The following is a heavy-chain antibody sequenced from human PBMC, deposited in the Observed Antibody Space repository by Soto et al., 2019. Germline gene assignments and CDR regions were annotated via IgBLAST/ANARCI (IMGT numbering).Heavy chain of an antibody. Sequence: ASVKVSCKASGYTFTSYAMHWVRQAPGQRLEWMGWINAGNGNAKYSQKFQGRVTITRDTSASTAYMELSSLRSEDTAVYYCARVVQRDYYYGMDVWGQGTKVTVSS. J-gene: IGHJ6*02. D-gene: IGHD2-8*01. CDR3: ARVVQRDYYYGMDV. V-gene: IGHV1-3*01. CDR2: INAGNGNA. CDR1: GYTFTSYA.